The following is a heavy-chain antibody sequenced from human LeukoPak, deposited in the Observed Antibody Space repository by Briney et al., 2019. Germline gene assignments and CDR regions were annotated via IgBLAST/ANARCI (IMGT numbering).Heavy chain of an antibody. Sequence: ASVKVSCTASGYTFTSYYMHWVRQAPGQGLEWMGIINPSGGSTSYAQKFQGRVTMTRDTSTSTVYMELSSLRSEDTAVYYCARDHLDTAMVYYYYYGMDVWGQGTTVTVSS. CDR2: INPSGGST. D-gene: IGHD5-18*01. V-gene: IGHV1-46*01. CDR3: ARDHLDTAMVYYYYYGMDV. J-gene: IGHJ6*02. CDR1: GYTFTSYY.